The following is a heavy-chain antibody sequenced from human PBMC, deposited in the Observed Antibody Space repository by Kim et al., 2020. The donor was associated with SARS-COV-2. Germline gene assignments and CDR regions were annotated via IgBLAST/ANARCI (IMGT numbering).Heavy chain of an antibody. V-gene: IGHV1-2*02. CDR1: GYTFTGYY. CDR2: INPNSGGT. Sequence: ASVKVSCKASGYTFTGYYMHWVRQAPGQGLEWMGWINPNSGGTNYAQKFQGRVTMTRDTSISTAYMELSRLRSDDTAVYYCARGRGYSSGWVYYYYGMDVWGQGTTVTVSS. J-gene: IGHJ6*02. CDR3: ARGRGYSSGWVYYYYGMDV. D-gene: IGHD6-19*01.